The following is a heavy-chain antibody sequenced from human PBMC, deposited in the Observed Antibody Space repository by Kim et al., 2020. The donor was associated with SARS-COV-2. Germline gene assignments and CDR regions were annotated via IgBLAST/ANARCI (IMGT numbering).Heavy chain of an antibody. CDR1: GGSISSSSYY. J-gene: IGHJ4*02. CDR3: ASGEGELLSTYYFDY. Sequence: SETLSLTCTVSGGSISSSSYYWGWIRQPPGKGLEWIGSIYYSGSTYYNPSLKSRVTISVDTSKNQFSLKLSSVTAADTAVYYCASGEGELLSTYYFDYWGQGTLVTVSS. CDR2: IYYSGST. D-gene: IGHD1-26*01. V-gene: IGHV4-39*01.